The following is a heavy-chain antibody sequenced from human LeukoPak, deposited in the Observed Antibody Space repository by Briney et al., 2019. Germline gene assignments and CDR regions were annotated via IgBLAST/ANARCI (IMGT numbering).Heavy chain of an antibody. D-gene: IGHD3-22*01. V-gene: IGHV1-58*02. Sequence: ASVKVSCKASGFTFTSSAMQWVRQARGQRLEWIGWIVVGSDKTNYAQKFQERVTITRDMSTSTAYMELSSLRADDTAVYYCTADPYYDASGPPRWFDPWGQGTLVTVSS. CDR3: TADPYYDASGPPRWFDP. CDR2: IVVGSDKT. CDR1: GFTFTSSA. J-gene: IGHJ5*02.